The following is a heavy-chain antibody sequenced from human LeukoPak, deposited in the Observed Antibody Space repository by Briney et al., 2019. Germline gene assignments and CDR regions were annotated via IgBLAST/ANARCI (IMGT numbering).Heavy chain of an antibody. J-gene: IGHJ4*02. CDR2: IILIFGTA. CDR3: ASPRGDYYDSSGYLYYFDY. CDR1: GGTFSSYA. Sequence: ASVKVSCKASGGTFSSYAISWVRQAPGQGLEWMGGIILIFGTANYAQKIQGRVTITADESTSTAYMELSSLRSEDTAVYYCASPRGDYYDSSGYLYYFDYWGQGTLVTVSS. V-gene: IGHV1-69*13. D-gene: IGHD3-22*01.